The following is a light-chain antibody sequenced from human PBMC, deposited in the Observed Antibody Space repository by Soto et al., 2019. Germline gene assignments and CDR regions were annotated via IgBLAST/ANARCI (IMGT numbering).Light chain of an antibody. J-gene: IGKJ1*01. V-gene: IGKV3-20*01. CDR1: QSVSSSY. Sequence: EFVLTQSPGTLSLSPGGRSTLSCMAIQSVSSSYLAWYQQKPGKAPRLLIYGASSRATGIPERFSGSGSGTDFTLTISRLEPEDFEVYYCQQYGSSPRTFGQGTKVDIK. CDR3: QQYGSSPRT. CDR2: GAS.